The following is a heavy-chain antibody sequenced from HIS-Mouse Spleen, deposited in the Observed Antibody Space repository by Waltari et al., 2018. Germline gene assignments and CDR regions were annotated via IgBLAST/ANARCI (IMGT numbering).Heavy chain of an antibody. Sequence: QVTLRESGPALVTPTQTLTLTCTFPGFSLSTSGICVNWLRQPPGKALEWLARIDWDDDKYYSTSLKTRLTISKDTSKNHVVLTMTNMDPVDTATYYCARIAEGYSSGWYAFDYWGQGTLVTVSS. D-gene: IGHD6-19*01. J-gene: IGHJ4*02. CDR3: ARIAEGYSSGWYAFDY. V-gene: IGHV2-70*15. CDR1: GFSLSTSGIC. CDR2: IDWDDDK.